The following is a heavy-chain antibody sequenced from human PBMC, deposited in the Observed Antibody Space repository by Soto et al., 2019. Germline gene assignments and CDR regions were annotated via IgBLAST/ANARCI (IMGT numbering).Heavy chain of an antibody. CDR2: IKQDGGVT. J-gene: IGHJ3*02. CDR1: GFPFSNYY. CDR3: ARDGGYCNNNRCLDALDI. D-gene: IGHD2-8*01. V-gene: IGHV3-7*01. Sequence: EVQRVDSGGTLVQPGGSLRLSCAASGFPFSNYYMYWIRQAPAKGLEWVANIKQDGGVTNYVDFARGQFTISRDNARNLLYLQMDSLGAEDTAVYYCARDGGYCNNNRCLDALDIWGQGTVVTVSS.